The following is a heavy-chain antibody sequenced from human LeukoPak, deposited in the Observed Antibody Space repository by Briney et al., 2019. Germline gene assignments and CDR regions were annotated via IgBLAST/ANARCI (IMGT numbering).Heavy chain of an antibody. CDR1: GYTFTSYA. J-gene: IGHJ6*03. V-gene: IGHV1-69*06. CDR2: IIPIFGTA. Sequence: SVKVSCKASGYTFTSYAISWVRQAPGQGLEWMGGIIPIFGTANYAQKFQGRVTITADKSTSTAYMELSSLRSEDTAVYYCASGPRDYYYMDVWGKGTTVTVSS. CDR3: ASGPRDYYYMDV.